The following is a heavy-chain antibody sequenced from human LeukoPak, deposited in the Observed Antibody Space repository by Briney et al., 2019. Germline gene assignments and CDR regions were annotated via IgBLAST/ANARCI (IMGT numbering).Heavy chain of an antibody. Sequence: GGSLRLSCAASEFSVGSNYMTWVRQAPGKGLEWVSLIYSGGSTYYADSVKGRFTISRDNSKNTLYLQMNSLRAEDTAVYYCAKAFDTAMVEGADFGYWGQGTLVTVSS. CDR2: IYSGGST. CDR1: EFSVGSNY. J-gene: IGHJ4*02. V-gene: IGHV3-66*01. CDR3: AKAFDTAMVEGADFGY. D-gene: IGHD5-18*01.